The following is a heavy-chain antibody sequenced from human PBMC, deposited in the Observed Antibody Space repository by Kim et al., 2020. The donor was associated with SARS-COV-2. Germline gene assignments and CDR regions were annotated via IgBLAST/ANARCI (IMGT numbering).Heavy chain of an antibody. CDR2: ISYDGSNK. D-gene: IGHD3-22*01. CDR1: GFTFSRYG. CDR3: AKDLYPFIVVVIDY. Sequence: GGSLRLSCAASGFTFSRYGMHWVRQAPGKGLEWVAVISYDGSNKYYADSVKGRFTISRDNSKNTLYLQMNSLRAEDTAVYYCAKDLYPFIVVVIDYWGQGTLLTDSS. J-gene: IGHJ4*02. V-gene: IGHV3-30*18.